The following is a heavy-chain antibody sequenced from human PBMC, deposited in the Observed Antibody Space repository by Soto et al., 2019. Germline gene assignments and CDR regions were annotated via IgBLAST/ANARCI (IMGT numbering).Heavy chain of an antibody. J-gene: IGHJ6*03. V-gene: IGHV6-1*01. Sequence: SQTISLTCAISGDSVSSNSAAWNWIRQSPSRGLEWLGRTYYRSKWYNDYAVSVKSRITINPDTSKNQFSLQLNSVTPEDTAVYYCARDLGSKYQLLLYTYYYYMDVWGKGTTVTVSS. D-gene: IGHD2-2*01. CDR2: TYYRSKWYN. CDR1: GDSVSSNSAA. CDR3: ARDLGSKYQLLLYTYYYYMDV.